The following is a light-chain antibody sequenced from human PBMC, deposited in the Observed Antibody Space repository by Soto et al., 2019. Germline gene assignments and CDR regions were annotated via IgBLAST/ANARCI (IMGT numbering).Light chain of an antibody. CDR3: QQYGTSPYT. CDR1: QSVTSNY. CDR2: GAS. J-gene: IGKJ2*01. V-gene: IGKV3-20*01. Sequence: EIVLTQSPGTLSLSPGERATLSCRAGQSVTSNYVAWYQQKHGQAPRLLIYGASYRATAIPDRFSGSGSGTDFTLTISRLEAEDFAVYYCQQYGTSPYTFGQGTKLEIK.